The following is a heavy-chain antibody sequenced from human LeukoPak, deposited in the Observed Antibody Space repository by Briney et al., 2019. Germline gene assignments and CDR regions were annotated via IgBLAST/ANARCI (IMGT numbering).Heavy chain of an antibody. CDR1: GGSISSYY. CDR3: ARSVLTGSYFDY. J-gene: IGHJ4*02. D-gene: IGHD3-9*01. V-gene: IGHV4-59*12. Sequence: SETLSLTCTVSGGSISSYYWSWIRQPPGKGLEWIGYIYYSGSTNYNPSLKSRVTISVDTSKNQFSLKLSSVTAADTAVYYCARSVLTGSYFDYWGQGTLVTVSS. CDR2: IYYSGST.